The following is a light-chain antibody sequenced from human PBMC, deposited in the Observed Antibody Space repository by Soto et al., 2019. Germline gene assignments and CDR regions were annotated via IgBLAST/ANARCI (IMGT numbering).Light chain of an antibody. CDR1: SSDVGTYNY. J-gene: IGLJ2*01. CDR2: DVS. V-gene: IGLV2-11*01. CDR3: CSYAGSYTYVV. Sequence: QSVLTQPRSVSGSPGQSVTISCTGTSSDVGTYNYVSWYQQHPGKAPKLMIYDVSKWPSGVPDRFSGSKSGNTASLTISGLQAEDEADYYCCSYAGSYTYVVFGGGTKVTVL.